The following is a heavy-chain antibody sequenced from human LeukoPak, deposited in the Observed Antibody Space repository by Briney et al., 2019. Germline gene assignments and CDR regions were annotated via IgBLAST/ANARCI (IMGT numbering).Heavy chain of an antibody. D-gene: IGHD3-16*01. CDR3: ARDLRLTYYYYMDV. J-gene: IGHJ6*03. Sequence: GGSLRLSCAASGFTFDDYGMSWVRQAPGKGLEWVSDINWNGGSTGYADSVKGRFTISRDNAKNSLYLQMNSLRAEDTALYYCARDLRLTYYYYMDVWGKGTTVTVSS. CDR1: GFTFDDYG. CDR2: INWNGGST. V-gene: IGHV3-20*04.